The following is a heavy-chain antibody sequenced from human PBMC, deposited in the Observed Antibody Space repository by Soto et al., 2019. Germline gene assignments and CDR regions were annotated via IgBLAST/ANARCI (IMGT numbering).Heavy chain of an antibody. D-gene: IGHD1-26*01. V-gene: IGHV4-30-4*01. CDR3: ARAPVNTWALRMDV. J-gene: IGHJ6*02. CDR2: IYHSGST. Sequence: SEILSLTCTVSGGPISSGDYYWSWIRQAPGKGLEWIGYIYHSGSTYYKPSLESRVSISVDTSKSQFSLKVTSMTAADTAVYYCARAPVNTWALRMDVWGQGTTVTVSS. CDR1: GGPISSGDYY.